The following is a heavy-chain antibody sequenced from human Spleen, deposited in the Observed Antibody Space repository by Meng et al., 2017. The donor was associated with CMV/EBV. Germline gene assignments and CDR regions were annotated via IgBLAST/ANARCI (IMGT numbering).Heavy chain of an antibody. CDR2: ISWNSGSI. V-gene: IGHV3-9*01. D-gene: IGHD6-19*01. Sequence: SLKISCAASGFTFSAFSMNWVRQAPGKGLEWVSGISWNSGSIGYADSVKGRFTISRDNAKNSLYLQMNSLRAEDTALYYCAKGPAVAAPVDYWGQGTLVTVSS. J-gene: IGHJ4*02. CDR1: GFTFSAFS. CDR3: AKGPAVAAPVDY.